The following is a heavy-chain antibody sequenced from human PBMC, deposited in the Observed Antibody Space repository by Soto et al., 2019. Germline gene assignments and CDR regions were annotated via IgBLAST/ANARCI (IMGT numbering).Heavy chain of an antibody. Sequence: QVQLQESGPGLVKPSQTLSLTCTVSGGSISSGDYYWSCSRQPPREGLEWIGYIYYRGSTYYNPCLKSRVTISVDTAQNQLSLKLSSVTAADTAVYYCARERPDGRRLDSWGQGTLVTVSS. CDR2: IYYRGST. V-gene: IGHV4-30-4*01. D-gene: IGHD6-6*01. J-gene: IGHJ5*02. CDR3: ARERPDGRRLDS. CDR1: GGSISSGDYY.